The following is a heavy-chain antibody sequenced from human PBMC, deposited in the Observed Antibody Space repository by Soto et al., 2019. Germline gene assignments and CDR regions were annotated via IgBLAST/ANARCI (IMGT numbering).Heavy chain of an antibody. V-gene: IGHV3-23*01. J-gene: IGHJ4*02. CDR3: AKESSNYPYFDY. CDR1: GFTFRRYD. CDR2: ITGSGSST. D-gene: IGHD3-3*01. Sequence: PGGSLRLSCAASGFTFRRYDMNWVRQAPGKGLEWVSFITGSGSSTYNAESVKGRFTISSDNSRNTLYLQMNSLRAEDTAVYYCAKESSNYPYFDYWGQGTLVTVSS.